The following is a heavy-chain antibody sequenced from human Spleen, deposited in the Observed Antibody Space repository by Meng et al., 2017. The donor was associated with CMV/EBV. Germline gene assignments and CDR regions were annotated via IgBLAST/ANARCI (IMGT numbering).Heavy chain of an antibody. CDR1: GGSISSGDYY. CDR2: IYYSGST. CDR3: ARNLYGGSAGFDY. V-gene: IGHV4-30-4*08. J-gene: IGHJ4*02. Sequence: TVSGGSISSGDYYWSWIRQPPGKGLEWIGYIYYSGSTYYNPSLKSRVTISVDTSKNQFSLKLSSVTAADTAVYYCARNLYGGSAGFDYWGQGTLVTVSS. D-gene: IGHD4-23*01.